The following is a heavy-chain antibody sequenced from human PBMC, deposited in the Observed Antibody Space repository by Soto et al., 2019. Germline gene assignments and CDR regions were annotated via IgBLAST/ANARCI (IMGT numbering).Heavy chain of an antibody. CDR1: GYTFTSYC. Sequence: GASLKVSCKTSGYTFTSYCICWVRQAPGQGLKWMGWISAYNGNTNYAQKLQGRVTMTTDTSTSTAYMELRSLRSDDTAVYYCARDRAAAGTYWFDPWGQGTLVTVSS. J-gene: IGHJ5*02. D-gene: IGHD6-13*01. CDR3: ARDRAAAGTYWFDP. CDR2: ISAYNGNT. V-gene: IGHV1-18*01.